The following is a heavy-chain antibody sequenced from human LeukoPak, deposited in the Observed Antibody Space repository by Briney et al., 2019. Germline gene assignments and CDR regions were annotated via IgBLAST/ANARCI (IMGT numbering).Heavy chain of an antibody. CDR2: ITRSSSTI. J-gene: IGHJ3*02. CDR1: GFTFSTYS. Sequence: GGSLRLSCAASGFTFSTYSMNWVRQAPGQGLEWVSYITRSSSTIHYADSVKGRFTTTRDNAKNSLYLQMSSLREDDTAVYYCVRDPHAFDIWGQGTMVTVSS. CDR3: VRDPHAFDI. V-gene: IGHV3-48*02.